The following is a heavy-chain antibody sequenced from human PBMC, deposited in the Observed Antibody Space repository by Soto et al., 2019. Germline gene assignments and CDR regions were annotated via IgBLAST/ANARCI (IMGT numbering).Heavy chain of an antibody. D-gene: IGHD3-22*01. Sequence: SETLSLTCTVSGNSLSSSNYHWGWIRQTPWKDLQWIASMFYTGNTYYNPSLQSRATISADTSKNQFSLRLTSVTAADTAVYFCARTLGPRGSDYDSSGSPAPLDPWGQGTLVTVSS. CDR3: ARTLGPRGSDYDSSGSPAPLDP. V-gene: IGHV4-39*01. CDR2: MFYTGNT. CDR1: GNSLSSSNYH. J-gene: IGHJ5*02.